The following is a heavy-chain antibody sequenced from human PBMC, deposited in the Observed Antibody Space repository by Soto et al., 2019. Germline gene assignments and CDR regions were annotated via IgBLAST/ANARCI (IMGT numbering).Heavy chain of an antibody. CDR1: GYTFTEFY. J-gene: IGHJ6*02. V-gene: IGHV1-2*02. Sequence: QVQLVQSGPEMKKPGASVKVSCKTSGYTFTEFYIHWMRQVPGRGLEWMGWINARNDGTKFAEKFKAALTRATHPSTSTSYMELSSLTFDDTAVYYCARRLGGGGDYFYGMDVWGQGTAVTVSS. CDR2: INARNDGT. CDR3: ARRLGGGGDYFYGMDV. D-gene: IGHD3-16*01.